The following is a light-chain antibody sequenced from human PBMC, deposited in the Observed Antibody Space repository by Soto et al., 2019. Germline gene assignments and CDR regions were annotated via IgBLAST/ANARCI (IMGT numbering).Light chain of an antibody. CDR1: TGAVTSGYY. CDR2: GTS. V-gene: IGLV7-43*01. CDR3: LIYYGGAQWV. Sequence: QTVVTQEPSLTVSPGGTVTLTCASSTGAVTSGYYPNWFQQKPGQTPKALIDGTSNKHSWTPARFSGSLLGGKAALTLSGVQPEDEAEYFCLIYYGGAQWVFGGGTKLTVL. J-gene: IGLJ3*02.